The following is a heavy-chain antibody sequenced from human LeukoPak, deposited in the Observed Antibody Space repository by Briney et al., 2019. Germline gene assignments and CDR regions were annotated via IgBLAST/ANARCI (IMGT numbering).Heavy chain of an antibody. V-gene: IGHV4-61*08. CDR1: GGSISSGGYY. CDR3: ARVQYATGTQNLDY. J-gene: IGHJ4*02. D-gene: IGHD1-1*01. Sequence: SETLSLTCTVSGGSISSGGYYWSWIRQHPGKGLEWIGYIYYSGSTNYNPSLKSRVTISVDTSKNQFSLKLSSVTAADTAVYYCARVQYATGTQNLDYWGQGTLVTVSS. CDR2: IYYSGST.